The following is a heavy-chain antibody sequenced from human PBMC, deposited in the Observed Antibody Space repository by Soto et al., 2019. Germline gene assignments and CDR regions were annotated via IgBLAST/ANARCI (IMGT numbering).Heavy chain of an antibody. CDR2: ISGNSGST. Sequence: EVQLLESGGGLVQPGGSLRLSCAASGFSFSTHAMTWVRQAPGKGLEWVSGISGNSGSTYYADSVKGRFTVSRDNSKNTVYLQMNSLRGDDTAVYYCAKVSVVVLAAGDWFDPWGQGTLVTVSS. D-gene: IGHD2-15*01. CDR3: AKVSVVVLAAGDWFDP. J-gene: IGHJ5*02. V-gene: IGHV3-23*01. CDR1: GFSFSTHA.